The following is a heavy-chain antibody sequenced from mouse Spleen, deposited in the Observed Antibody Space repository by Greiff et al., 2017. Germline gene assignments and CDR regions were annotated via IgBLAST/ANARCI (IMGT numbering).Heavy chain of an antibody. J-gene: IGHJ2*01. CDR1: GYTFTSYW. Sequence: VQLQESGAELAKPGASVKLSCKASGYTFTSYWMHWVKQRPGKGLEWIGYINPSSGYTKYNQKFKDKATLTADNSSSTAYMQLSSLTYEDSAVYYCARQLGLREDYFDYWGQGTTLTVSS. D-gene: IGHD3-1*01. V-gene: IGHV1-7*01. CDR3: ARQLGLREDYFDY. CDR2: INPSSGYT.